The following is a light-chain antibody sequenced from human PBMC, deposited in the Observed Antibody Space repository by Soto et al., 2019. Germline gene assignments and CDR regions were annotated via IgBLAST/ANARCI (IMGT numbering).Light chain of an antibody. J-gene: IGKJ4*01. CDR2: FAS. CDR1: QSLNNN. Sequence: EIVMTQSPATLSVSPGERATLSCRASQSLNNNLAWYQQKPGQAPRLLIYFASTRANGIPARFSGSRSGTDFSLTISSLQSEDFAVYYCQQYSAWPLTFGGGTKVETK. CDR3: QQYSAWPLT. V-gene: IGKV3-15*01.